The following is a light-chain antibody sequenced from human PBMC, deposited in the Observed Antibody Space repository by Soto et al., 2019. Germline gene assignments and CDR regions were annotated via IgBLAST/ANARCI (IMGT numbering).Light chain of an antibody. J-gene: IGLJ1*01. CDR1: SSNIGSTA. CDR3: AAWDDSLYGYV. Sequence: VLTQPPSASGTPGQRVTISCSGSSSNIGSTAVNWYQQLPGTAPKLLISSNIQRPSGVPDRFSGSKSGTSASLAISGLQSGDEADYYCAAWDDSLYGYVFGTGTKVTVL. CDR2: SNI. V-gene: IGLV1-44*01.